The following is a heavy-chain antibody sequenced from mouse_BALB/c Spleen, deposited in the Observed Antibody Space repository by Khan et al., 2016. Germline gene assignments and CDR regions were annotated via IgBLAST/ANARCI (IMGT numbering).Heavy chain of an antibody. CDR3: ALIYDGYYVGLYYAMDY. CDR2: INTYTGEP. V-gene: IGHV9-3-1*01. CDR1: GYTFTNYG. Sequence: QIQLVQSGPELKKPGETVKISCKASGYTFTNYGMNWVKQAPGKDLKWMGWINTYTGEPTYADDFKGRFAFSLETSASTAYLQINNLKNEDTATYLCALIYDGYYVGLYYAMDYWGQGTSVTVSS. J-gene: IGHJ4*01. D-gene: IGHD2-3*01.